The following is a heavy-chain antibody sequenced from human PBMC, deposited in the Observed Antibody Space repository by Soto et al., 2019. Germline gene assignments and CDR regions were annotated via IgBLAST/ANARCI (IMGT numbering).Heavy chain of an antibody. V-gene: IGHV3-23*01. CDR3: AKDLRIVATINYNY. Sequence: EVQLLESGGGLVQPGGSLRLSCEASGFTFSSYAMSWVRQAPGKGLEWVSAISGSGGSTYYADSVKGRFTSSRDNSKNTLYLQMNSLRAEDTAVYYCAKDLRIVATINYNYWGQGTLVTVSS. D-gene: IGHD5-12*01. CDR1: GFTFSSYA. J-gene: IGHJ4*02. CDR2: ISGSGGST.